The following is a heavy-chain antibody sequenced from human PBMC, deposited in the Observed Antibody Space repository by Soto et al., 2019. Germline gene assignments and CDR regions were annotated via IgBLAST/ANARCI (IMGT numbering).Heavy chain of an antibody. CDR1: GGTFSTYA. J-gene: IGHJ4*02. V-gene: IGHV1-69*12. CDR3: ASGIQLWLRRINNGYSG. CDR2: IIPMFGTA. D-gene: IGHD5-18*01. Sequence: QVHLVQSGAEVKKPESSVKVSCKAPGGTFSTYAISWVRQAPGQGLEWMGGIIPMFGTANYAQRFQDRVTITADESTNTVYMELRCLRSEDTAVYLCASGIQLWLRRINNGYSGWGQGTLVTVSS.